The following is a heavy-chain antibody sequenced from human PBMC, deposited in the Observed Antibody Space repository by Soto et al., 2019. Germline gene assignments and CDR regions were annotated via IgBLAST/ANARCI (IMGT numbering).Heavy chain of an antibody. D-gene: IGHD6-19*01. CDR2: MSGSGGTT. Sequence: PGGSLRLSCAASGFTFSSYAMSWVRQAPGKGLEWVSIMSGSGGTTFYADSVKGRFTISRADSNNTVYLQMNSLRDEDTALYCCARGTGGSSAWRPLDRWGQGTLVTVSS. J-gene: IGHJ5*02. V-gene: IGHV3-23*01. CDR1: GFTFSSYA. CDR3: ARGTGGSSAWRPLDR.